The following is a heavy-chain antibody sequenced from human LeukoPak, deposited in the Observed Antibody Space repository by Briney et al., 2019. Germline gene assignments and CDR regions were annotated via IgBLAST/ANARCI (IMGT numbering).Heavy chain of an antibody. CDR3: AKFKLRFLEWPTLSAGWFDP. D-gene: IGHD3-3*01. V-gene: IGHV3-23*01. CDR2: ISGSGGST. J-gene: IGHJ5*02. CDR1: GFTFSSYA. Sequence: GGSLRLSCAASGFTFSSYAMSWVRQAPGKGLEWVSGISGSGGSTYYADSVKGRFTISRDNSKNTLYLQMNSLRAEDTAVYYCAKFKLRFLEWPTLSAGWFDPWGQGTLVTVSS.